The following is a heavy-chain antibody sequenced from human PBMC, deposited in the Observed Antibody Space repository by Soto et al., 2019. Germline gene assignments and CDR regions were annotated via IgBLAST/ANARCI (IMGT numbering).Heavy chain of an antibody. D-gene: IGHD3-16*02. CDR2: INPKSGGT. CDR1: GYSFTDYH. CDR3: ARGDSTDCYTGVCSFFYNHDMDV. V-gene: IGHV1-2*04. Sequence: ASVKVSCKASGYSFTDYHIHWVRQAPGQGLEWLGRINPKSGGTSTAQKFQGWVTMTTDTSISTASMELTRLTSDDTAIYYCARGDSTDCYTGVCSFFYNHDMDVWG. J-gene: IGHJ6*02.